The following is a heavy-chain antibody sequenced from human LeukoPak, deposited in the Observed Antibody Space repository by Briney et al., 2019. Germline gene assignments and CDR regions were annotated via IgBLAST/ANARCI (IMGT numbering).Heavy chain of an antibody. CDR3: ARGGNYYDSSGP. J-gene: IGHJ5*02. V-gene: IGHV4-30-4*08. CDR2: IYYSGST. Sequence: TXSXXCXVSGGSIXSGGYSWSWIRQPXGKGLEWIGYIYYSGSTYYNPSLKSRVTISVDTSKNQFSLKLSSVTAADTAVYYCARGGNYYDSSGPWGQGTLVTVSS. CDR1: GGSIXSGGYS. D-gene: IGHD3-22*01.